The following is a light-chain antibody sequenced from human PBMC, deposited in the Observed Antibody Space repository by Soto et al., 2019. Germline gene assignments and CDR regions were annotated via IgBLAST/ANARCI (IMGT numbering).Light chain of an antibody. J-gene: IGKJ3*01. V-gene: IGKV1-33*01. Sequence: DIQMTQSPSSLSASVGDRVTITCQASQDITNYLNWFQQKPGKAPKLLIYDASNLETGVPSRFSGSGSGTDFTFTITSLQPEGIATYYCQQYDNLPLTFGPGTKVDFK. CDR2: DAS. CDR3: QQYDNLPLT. CDR1: QDITNY.